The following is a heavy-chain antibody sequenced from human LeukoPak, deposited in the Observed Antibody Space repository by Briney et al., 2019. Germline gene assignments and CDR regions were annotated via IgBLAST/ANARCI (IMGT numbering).Heavy chain of an antibody. D-gene: IGHD6-13*01. J-gene: IGHJ4*02. V-gene: IGHV3-23*01. CDR1: GFTFSSYA. Sequence: GGSLRLSWAASGFTFSSYAMSWVRQAPGKGLEWVSAISGSGGSTYYAYSVKCRFTISRDNSKNTLYLQMNSLRAEDTAVYYCAKSKGAAAKLRGDYWGQGTLVNVSS. CDR3: AKSKGAAAKLRGDY. CDR2: ISGSGGST.